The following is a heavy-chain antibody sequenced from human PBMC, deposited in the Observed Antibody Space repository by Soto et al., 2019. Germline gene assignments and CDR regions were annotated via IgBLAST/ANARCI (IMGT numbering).Heavy chain of an antibody. J-gene: IGHJ4*02. V-gene: IGHV1-18*01. D-gene: IGHD6-19*01. CDR2: ISVNNGNT. CDR1: GYTFSSYG. CDR3: ARDRNIEVAGAQPLLP. Sequence: QVQLVQSGAEVKKPGASVKVSCKTSGYTFSSYGVSLVRQAPGQGLEWMGWISVNNGNTKYAQKVQGRVTMTTDTSTSTAYMELRSLRSDDTAVYYCARDRNIEVAGAQPLLPWGQGTLVTVSS.